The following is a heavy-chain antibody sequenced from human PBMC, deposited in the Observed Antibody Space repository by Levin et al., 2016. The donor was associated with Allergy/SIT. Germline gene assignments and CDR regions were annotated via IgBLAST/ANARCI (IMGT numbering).Heavy chain of an antibody. V-gene: IGHV4-39*07. J-gene: IGHJ4*02. CDR2: IYYSGTT. CDR1: GGSISSSSYY. D-gene: IGHD4-17*01. CDR3: ARAGTVTTLDY. Sequence: SETLSLTCTVSGGSISSSSYYWGWIRQPPGKGLEWIGSIYYSGTTHYNPSLKSRVTISVDTSKNQFSLKLSSVTAADTAVYYCARAGTVTTLDYWGQGTLVTVSS.